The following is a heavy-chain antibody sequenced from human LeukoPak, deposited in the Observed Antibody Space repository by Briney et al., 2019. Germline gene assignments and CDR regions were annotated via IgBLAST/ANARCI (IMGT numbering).Heavy chain of an antibody. Sequence: GGSLRLSCAGSGLTFSNGWMNWVRQAPGKGLEWVGRIKSIVDGGTIDYAAPVKGRFTISRDDSKNTVYLQMNGLKTEDTAVYYCTTGGYYFDYWGQGTLVTVSS. CDR2: IKSIVDGGTI. CDR3: TTGGYYFDY. V-gene: IGHV3-15*01. CDR1: GLTFSNGW. J-gene: IGHJ4*02.